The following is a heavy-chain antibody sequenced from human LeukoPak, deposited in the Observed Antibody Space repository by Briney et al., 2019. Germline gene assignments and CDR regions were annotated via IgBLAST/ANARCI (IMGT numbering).Heavy chain of an antibody. V-gene: IGHV4-59*12. CDR2: IYYSGST. CDR3: ARDRDFRIDY. J-gene: IGHJ4*02. CDR1: GGSISSYY. D-gene: IGHD3-3*01. Sequence: PSETLSLTCTVSGGSISSYYWSWIRQPPGKGLEWIGYIYYSGSTNYNPSLKSRVTISVDTSKNQFSLKLSSVTAADTAVYYCARDRDFRIDYWGQGTLVTVSS.